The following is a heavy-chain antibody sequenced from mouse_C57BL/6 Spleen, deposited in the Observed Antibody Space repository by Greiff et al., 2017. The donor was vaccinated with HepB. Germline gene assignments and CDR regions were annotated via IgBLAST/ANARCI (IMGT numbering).Heavy chain of an antibody. CDR1: GYTFTDHT. CDR2: IYPRDGST. V-gene: IGHV1-78*01. D-gene: IGHD2-1*01. CDR3: AREGYYCNFLAWFAY. Sequence: QVQLKQSDAELVKPGASVKISCKVSGYTFTDHTIHWMKQRPEQGLEWIGYIYPRDGSTKYNEKFKGKATLTADKSSSTAYMQLNSLTSEDSAVYFWAREGYYCNFLAWFAYWGQGTLVTVSA. J-gene: IGHJ3*01.